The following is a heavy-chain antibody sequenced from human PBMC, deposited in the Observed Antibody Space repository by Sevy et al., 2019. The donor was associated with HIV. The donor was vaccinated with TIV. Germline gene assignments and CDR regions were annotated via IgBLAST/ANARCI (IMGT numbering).Heavy chain of an antibody. Sequence: SETLSLTCTVSGGSITSLYWNWIRQPPGKGLEWIANIYYNGHITYNPSLKSRVILSLDTSKNQFSLRLSSVTAADTAMYYCAGGNAWGRGYSWGQGTLVTVSS. V-gene: IGHV4-59*08. CDR2: IYYNGHI. J-gene: IGHJ4*02. CDR1: GGSITSLY. D-gene: IGHD1-26*01. CDR3: AGGNAWGRGYS.